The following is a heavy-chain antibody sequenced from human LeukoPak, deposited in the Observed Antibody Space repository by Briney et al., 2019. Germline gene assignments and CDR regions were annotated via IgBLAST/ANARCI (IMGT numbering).Heavy chain of an antibody. V-gene: IGHV1-2*06. Sequence: GASVKVSCKASGYTFTGYYMHWVRQAPGQGLEWMGRINPNSGGTNYAQKFQGRVTMTRDTSISTAYMELSRLRSDDTAVYYCARGGEWPYTPRDNWFDPWGQGTLVTVSS. J-gene: IGHJ5*02. CDR1: GYTFTGYY. CDR3: ARGGEWPYTPRDNWFDP. CDR2: INPNSGGT. D-gene: IGHD3-10*01.